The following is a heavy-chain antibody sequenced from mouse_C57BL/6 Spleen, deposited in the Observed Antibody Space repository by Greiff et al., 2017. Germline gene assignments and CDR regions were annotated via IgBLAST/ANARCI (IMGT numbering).Heavy chain of an antibody. J-gene: IGHJ4*01. CDR3: ARWSSGYSFYAMDY. V-gene: IGHV1-55*01. D-gene: IGHD3-2*02. CDR1: GYTFTSYW. Sequence: QVQLQQPGAELVKPGASVKMSCKASGYTFTSYWITWVKQRPGQGLAWIGDIYPGSGSTNYNEKFKSKATLTVDTSSSTAYMQLSSLTSEDSAVYYCARWSSGYSFYAMDYWGQGTSVTVSS. CDR2: IYPGSGST.